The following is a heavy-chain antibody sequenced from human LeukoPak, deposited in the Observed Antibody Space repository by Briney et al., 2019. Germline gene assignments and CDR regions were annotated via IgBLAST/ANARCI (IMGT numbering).Heavy chain of an antibody. D-gene: IGHD6-13*01. CDR1: GGSISSGSYY. J-gene: IGHJ6*03. CDR2: IYTSGST. Sequence: SETLSLTCTVSGGSISSGSYYWSWIRQPAGKGLEWIGRIYTSGSTNYNPSLKSRVTISVDTSKNQFSLKLSSVPAADTAVYYCARGTWGLAAAGKHYYYYMDVWGKGTTVTVSS. V-gene: IGHV4-61*02. CDR3: ARGTWGLAAAGKHYYYYMDV.